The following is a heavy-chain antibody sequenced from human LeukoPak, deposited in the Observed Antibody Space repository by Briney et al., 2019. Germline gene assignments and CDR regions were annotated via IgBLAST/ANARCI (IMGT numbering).Heavy chain of an antibody. D-gene: IGHD3-10*01. CDR3: ARGRVLLWFGEPSYYMDV. CDR2: INPNSGGT. J-gene: IGHJ6*03. CDR1: GYTFTGYY. Sequence: ASVKVSCKASGYTFTGYYMHWVRQAPGQGLEWMGWINPNSGGTNYAQKFQGRVTMTRDTSISTAYMELSRLRSDDTAVYYCARGRVLLWFGEPSYYMDVWGRGTTVTVSS. V-gene: IGHV1-2*02.